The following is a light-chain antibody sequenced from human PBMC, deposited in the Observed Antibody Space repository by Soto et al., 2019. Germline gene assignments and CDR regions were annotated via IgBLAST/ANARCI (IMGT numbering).Light chain of an antibody. CDR3: QQYNNWPRT. V-gene: IGKV3-15*01. Sequence: EIVMTQSPATLSVSPGERATLSCRASQSVSGNLAWYQRKPGQPPRLLIYGASTRATGIPARFSGSGSGTEFTLTISSLQSEDFAVYSCQQYNNWPRTFGQGTKVEIK. CDR1: QSVSGN. CDR2: GAS. J-gene: IGKJ1*01.